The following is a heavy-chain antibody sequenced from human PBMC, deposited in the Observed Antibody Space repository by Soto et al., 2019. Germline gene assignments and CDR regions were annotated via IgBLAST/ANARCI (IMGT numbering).Heavy chain of an antibody. D-gene: IGHD1-26*01. CDR2: IIPIFGTA. Sequence: SVKVSCKASGGTFSSYAISWVRQAPGQGLEWMGGIIPIFGTANYAQKFQGRVTITADESTSTAYMELCSLRSEDTAVYYCATRHSGSYFYYYYYGMDVWGQGTTVTVSS. J-gene: IGHJ6*02. CDR1: GGTFSSYA. CDR3: ATRHSGSYFYYYYYGMDV. V-gene: IGHV1-69*13.